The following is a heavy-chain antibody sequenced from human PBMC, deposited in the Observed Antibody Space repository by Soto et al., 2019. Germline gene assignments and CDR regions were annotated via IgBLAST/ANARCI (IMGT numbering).Heavy chain of an antibody. Sequence: GGSLRLSCAASGFTFSSYGMHWVRQAPGKGLEWVAVISYDGSNKYYADSVKGRFTISRDNSKNTLYLQMNSLRAEDTAVYWAITGYCSGGSCHDSYYYGMDVWGQGTTVTVSS. V-gene: IGHV3-30*03. J-gene: IGHJ6*02. CDR1: GFTFSSYG. D-gene: IGHD2-15*01. CDR2: ISYDGSNK. CDR3: ITGYCSGGSCHDSYYYGMDV.